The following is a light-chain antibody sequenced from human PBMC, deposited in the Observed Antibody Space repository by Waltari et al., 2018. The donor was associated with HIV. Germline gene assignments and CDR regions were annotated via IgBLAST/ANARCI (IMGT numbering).Light chain of an antibody. CDR2: EVS. CDR3: SSYSSSTSPYV. Sequence: QSALTQPASVSGSPGQSITLSCPGTTSDIGNYNYVSWYQHHPGRAPKLIIYEVSNRPSGVSNRFSGSKSGNTASLTVSGLHAEDEGDYYCSSYSSSTSPYVFGTGTKVTVV. J-gene: IGLJ1*01. V-gene: IGLV2-14*01. CDR1: TSDIGNYNY.